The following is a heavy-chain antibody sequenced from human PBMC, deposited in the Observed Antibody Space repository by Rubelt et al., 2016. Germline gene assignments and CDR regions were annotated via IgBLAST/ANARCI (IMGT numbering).Heavy chain of an antibody. CDR1: GGSFSGYY. V-gene: IGHV4-34*01. J-gene: IGHJ4*02. Sequence: QVQLQQWGTGLLKPSETLSLTCAVHGGSFSGYYWSWIRQPPGKGLEWIGEINHSGSTNYNPSLKSRVTLSLDTSKSQFSRKLSSVTAADTGVYFCARAGSSGPPPLWGPGTLVTVSS. CDR2: INHSGST. CDR3: ARAGSSGPPPL. D-gene: IGHD6-19*01.